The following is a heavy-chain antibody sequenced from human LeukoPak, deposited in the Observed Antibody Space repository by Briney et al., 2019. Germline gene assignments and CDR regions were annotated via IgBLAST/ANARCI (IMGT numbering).Heavy chain of an antibody. D-gene: IGHD2/OR15-2a*01. CDR2: IYHSGST. CDR3: ARLKNTSLYWYFDL. V-gene: IGHV4-38-2*02. Sequence: SETLSLTCTVSGYSISSGYYWGWIRQPPGKGLEWIGSIYHSGSTYYNPSLKSRVTISVDTSKKQFSLKLTSVTAADTAVYYCARLKNTSLYWYFDLWGRGTLVTVSS. CDR1: GYSISSGYY. J-gene: IGHJ2*01.